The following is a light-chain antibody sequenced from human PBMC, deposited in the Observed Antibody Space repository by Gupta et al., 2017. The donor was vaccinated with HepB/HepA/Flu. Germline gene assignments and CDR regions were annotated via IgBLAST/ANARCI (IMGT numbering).Light chain of an antibody. CDR2: TND. J-gene: IGLJ3*02. CDR1: SSNIGAGYG. CDR3: QSFDSGLTGPL. V-gene: IGLV1-40*01. Sequence: QSVLTQPLSVSGAPGQRVTISCTGSSSNIGAGYGVHWYQKLRGTAPRLLIYTNDNRPSGVPDRFSASKSGTSASLAITGLQAEDEADYYCQSFDSGLTGPLFGGGTKLTVL.